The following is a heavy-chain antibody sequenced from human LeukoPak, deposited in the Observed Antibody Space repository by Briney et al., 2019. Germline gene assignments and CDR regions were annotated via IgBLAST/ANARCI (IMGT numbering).Heavy chain of an antibody. CDR3: ARGGSVTYLFGY. V-gene: IGHV4-59*02. D-gene: IGHD3-10*01. Sequence: PSETLSLTCAVSGGSVTSYHWSWIRQPPGKGLEWIAYLSYSGSINYNPSLKGRVTISVDSSKNQFSLKLSSVTAADTAVYFCARGGSVTYLFGYWGQGTLVTVSS. CDR2: LSYSGSI. CDR1: GGSVTSYH. J-gene: IGHJ4*02.